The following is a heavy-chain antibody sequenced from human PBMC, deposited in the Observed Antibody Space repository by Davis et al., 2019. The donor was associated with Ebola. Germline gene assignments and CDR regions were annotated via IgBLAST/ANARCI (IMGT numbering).Heavy chain of an antibody. J-gene: IGHJ4*02. CDR3: ARSAYRTSLDY. Sequence: PGGSLRLSCAASGFIFNDYNMFWVRHAPGKRLGWVSLISGDGRYTYYEDSVKGRFIISRDNSGNSLFLEMNSLRPEDSGSYFCARSAYRTSLDYWGQGTLVTVSS. V-gene: IGHV3-43*02. CDR2: ISGDGRYT. CDR1: GFIFNDYN. D-gene: IGHD3-3*01.